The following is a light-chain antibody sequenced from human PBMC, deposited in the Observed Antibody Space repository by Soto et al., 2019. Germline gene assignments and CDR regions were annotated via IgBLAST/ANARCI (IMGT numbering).Light chain of an antibody. CDR3: HQRYSWPHT. J-gene: IGKJ2*01. V-gene: IGKV3-11*01. CDR2: EAS. CDR1: QSVSTY. Sequence: EIVLTQSPDTLSLSPGERATLSCRASQSVSTYLGWYQEKPGQPPRLLISEASNRATGIPARFSGSGSGTDFTLTISSLEPEDFAVYFCHQRYSWPHTFGQGTKLEI.